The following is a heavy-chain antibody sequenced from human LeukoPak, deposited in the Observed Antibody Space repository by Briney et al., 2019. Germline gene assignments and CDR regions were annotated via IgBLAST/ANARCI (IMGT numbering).Heavy chain of an antibody. V-gene: IGHV4-59*01. CDR2: IYYSGST. CDR3: ARVQRRIAWYWFDP. CDR1: GGSISSYY. J-gene: IGHJ5*02. D-gene: IGHD6-13*01. Sequence: PSETLSLTCTVSGGSISSYYWSWIRQPPGKGLEWIGYIYYSGSTNYNPSLKSRVTISVDTSKNQFSLKLSSVTAADTAMYYCARVQRRIAWYWFDPWGQGTLVTVSS.